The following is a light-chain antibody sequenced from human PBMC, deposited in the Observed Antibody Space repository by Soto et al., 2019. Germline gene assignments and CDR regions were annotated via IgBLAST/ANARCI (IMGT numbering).Light chain of an antibody. CDR2: DAS. V-gene: IGKV3-11*01. CDR3: QQRSNWRWT. Sequence: EIVLTQSPATLSLSPGERATLSCRASPSVSSYLDWYQQKPGQAPRLLIYDASNRSTGIPARFSGSGSGTDFTLTISSLEPEDFAVYYCQQRSNWRWTFGQGTKVEIK. J-gene: IGKJ1*01. CDR1: PSVSSY.